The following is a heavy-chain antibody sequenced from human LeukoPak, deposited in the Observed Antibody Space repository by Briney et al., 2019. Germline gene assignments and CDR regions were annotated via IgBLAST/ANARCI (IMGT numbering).Heavy chain of an antibody. Sequence: GESLKISCKGSGYSFTSYWIGWVRQMPGKGLEWMGIIYPGDSDTRYSPSFQGQVTISADKSISTAYLQWSSLKASDTAMYYCARHPAFGNCSSTSCNPYYYYYYMDVWGKGTTVTVSS. CDR3: ARHPAFGNCSSTSCNPYYYYYYMDV. D-gene: IGHD2-2*01. CDR2: IYPGDSDT. CDR1: GYSFTSYW. V-gene: IGHV5-51*01. J-gene: IGHJ6*03.